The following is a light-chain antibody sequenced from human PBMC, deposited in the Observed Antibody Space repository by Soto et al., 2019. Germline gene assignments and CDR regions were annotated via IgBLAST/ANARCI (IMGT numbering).Light chain of an antibody. CDR2: AAS. V-gene: IGKV1-39*01. CDR1: QSIANY. Sequence: IQMTQSPSSLSASVGDRVTITCRASQSIANYLNWYQQKPGKAPKLLNYAASTLESGVPSRFSGSGSGTDFTLTISSLQPEDFATYYCQQSYNNPKTFGQGTKVDIK. J-gene: IGKJ1*01. CDR3: QQSYNNPKT.